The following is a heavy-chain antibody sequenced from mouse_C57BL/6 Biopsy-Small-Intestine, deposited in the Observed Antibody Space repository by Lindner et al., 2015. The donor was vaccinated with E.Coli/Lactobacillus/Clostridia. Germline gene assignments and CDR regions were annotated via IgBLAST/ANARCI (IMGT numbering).Heavy chain of an antibody. Sequence: VQLQESGAELVRPGASVKLSCTASGFNIKDYYMHWVKQRPEQGLEWIGRIDPEDGDTEYAPKFQGKVTMTADTSSNTAYLQLSSLTSEDTAVYYCTTFYGSSLDYWGQGTTLTVSS. V-gene: IGHV14-1*01. J-gene: IGHJ2*01. CDR1: GFNIKDYY. CDR2: IDPEDGDT. CDR3: TTFYGSSLDY. D-gene: IGHD1-1*01.